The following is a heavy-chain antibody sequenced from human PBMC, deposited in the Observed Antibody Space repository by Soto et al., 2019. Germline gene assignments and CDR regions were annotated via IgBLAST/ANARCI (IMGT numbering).Heavy chain of an antibody. D-gene: IGHD3-22*01. CDR1: GGSISPYY. J-gene: IGHJ4*02. CDR3: ARPRCSGYAGEFDY. CDR2: IYYSGST. Sequence: QVQLQESGPGLVKPSETLSLTCTVSGGSISPYYWSWIRQPPGKGLEWIGFIYYSGSTNYNPSLKTRVTISVDTSQTQFSLMLPAVTAADTAVYSCARPRCSGYAGEFDYWGQGTLVTVSS. V-gene: IGHV4-59*01.